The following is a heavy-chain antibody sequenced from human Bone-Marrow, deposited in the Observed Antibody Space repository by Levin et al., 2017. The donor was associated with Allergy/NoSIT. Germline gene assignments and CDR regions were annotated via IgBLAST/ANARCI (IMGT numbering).Heavy chain of an antibody. CDR3: ARLGNYYDSSGYYHYYYYGMDV. V-gene: IGHV4-59*08. D-gene: IGHD3-22*01. J-gene: IGHJ6*02. CDR1: GGSISSYY. Sequence: SETLSLTCTVSGGSISSYYWSWIRQPPGKGLEWIGYIYYSGSTNYNPSLKSRVTISVDTSKNQFSLKLSSVTAADTAVYYCARLGNYYDSSGYYHYYYYGMDVWGQGTTVTVSS. CDR2: IYYSGST.